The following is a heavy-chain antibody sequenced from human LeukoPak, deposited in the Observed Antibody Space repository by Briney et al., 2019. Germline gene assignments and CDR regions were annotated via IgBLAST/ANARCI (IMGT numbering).Heavy chain of an antibody. CDR2: IKSKTDGGTT. CDR1: GFTFSNAW. J-gene: IGHJ4*02. V-gene: IGHV3-15*01. D-gene: IGHD4-17*01. Sequence: GGSLRLSCAASGFTFSNAWMSWVRQAPGKGLEWVGRIKSKTDGGTTDYAAPVKGRFTISRDNAKNSLYLQMNSLRAEDTAVYYCARDGDYGGYVAYWGQGTLVTVSS. CDR3: ARDGDYGGYVAY.